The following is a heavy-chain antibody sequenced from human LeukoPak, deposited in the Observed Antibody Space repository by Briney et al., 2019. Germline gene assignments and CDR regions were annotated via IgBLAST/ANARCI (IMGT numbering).Heavy chain of an antibody. CDR2: VYGNGVNT. J-gene: IGHJ4*02. V-gene: IGHV3-23*01. D-gene: IGHD1-26*01. CDR3: AKDPLVGATTRGSYFDY. Sequence: AGGSLRLSCAASGFTFSNYLMSWVRQAPGKGLQWVSTVYGNGVNTNYADSVKGRFTISRDNSKNTLYLQMNSLRAEDTAVYYCAKDPLVGATTRGSYFDYWGQGTLVTVSS. CDR1: GFTFSNYL.